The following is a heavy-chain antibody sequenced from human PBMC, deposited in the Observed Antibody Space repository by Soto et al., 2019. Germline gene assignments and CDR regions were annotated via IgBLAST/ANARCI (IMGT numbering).Heavy chain of an antibody. J-gene: IGHJ6*02. V-gene: IGHV5-51*01. D-gene: IGHD6-6*01. CDR3: ARGWTFSEYSSSPGMDV. CDR2: IYPGDSDT. Sequence: GESLKISCKGSGYSFTSYWIGWVRQMLGKGLEWMGIIYPGDSDTRYSPSFQGQVTISADKSISTAYLQWSSLKASDTAMYYCARGWTFSEYSSSPGMDVWGQGTTVTVSS. CDR1: GYSFTSYW.